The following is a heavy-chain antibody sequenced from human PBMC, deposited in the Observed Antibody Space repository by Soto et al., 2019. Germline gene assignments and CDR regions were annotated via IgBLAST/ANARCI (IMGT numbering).Heavy chain of an antibody. Sequence: PGESLKISCKGSGYSFTSYWIGWVRQMPGKGLERMGIIYPGDSDTRYSPSFQGQVTISADKSISTAYLQWSSLKASDTAMYYFARHVYSSGWYPGYYGMDVWGQGTTVTVSS. D-gene: IGHD6-19*01. CDR1: GYSFTSYW. CDR2: IYPGDSDT. CDR3: ARHVYSSGWYPGYYGMDV. V-gene: IGHV5-51*01. J-gene: IGHJ6*02.